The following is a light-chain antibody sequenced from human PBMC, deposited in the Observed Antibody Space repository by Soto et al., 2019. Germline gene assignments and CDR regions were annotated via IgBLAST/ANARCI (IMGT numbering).Light chain of an antibody. CDR3: AAWDDSLNGAV. Sequence: QSVLTQPPSASGTPGQRVTISCSGSSSNIGSNTVNWYQQLPGTAPKLLIYSNNQRPSGVPDRFSGDKSGTSASLAISGLQSEDEADYYCAAWDDSLNGAVFGGGTQLTVL. J-gene: IGLJ7*01. V-gene: IGLV1-44*01. CDR2: SNN. CDR1: SSNIGSNT.